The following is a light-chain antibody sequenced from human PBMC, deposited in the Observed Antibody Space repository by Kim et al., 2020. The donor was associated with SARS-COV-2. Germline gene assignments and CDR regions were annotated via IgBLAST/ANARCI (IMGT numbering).Light chain of an antibody. Sequence: SYELTQPPSVSVSPGQTASITCSGDKLGDKYACWYQQKPGQSPVLVIYQDNERPSGIPERFSGSNSGNTATLTISGTQAMDEADYYCQAWDSSTEIFGGG. V-gene: IGLV3-1*01. CDR1: KLGDKY. CDR3: QAWDSSTEI. CDR2: QDN. J-gene: IGLJ2*01.